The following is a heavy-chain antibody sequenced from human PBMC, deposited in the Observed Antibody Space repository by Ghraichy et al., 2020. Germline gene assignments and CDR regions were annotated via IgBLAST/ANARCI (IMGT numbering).Heavy chain of an antibody. CDR3: AKGSVAPTGLYRIDY. Sequence: GGSLRLSCAASGFTFRSFAMSWVRQAPGKGLEWVSSISNSGINTDYADSVKGRFTVSRDTSKNTLYLQMNSLRAGDTAVYYCAKGSVAPTGLYRIDYWGQGTLVTVSS. D-gene: IGHD1-26*01. V-gene: IGHV3-23*01. CDR2: ISNSGINT. CDR1: GFTFRSFA. J-gene: IGHJ4*02.